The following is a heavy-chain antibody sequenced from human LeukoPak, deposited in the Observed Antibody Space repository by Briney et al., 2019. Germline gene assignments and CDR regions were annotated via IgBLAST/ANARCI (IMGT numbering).Heavy chain of an antibody. CDR1: GFTFSNYW. V-gene: IGHV3-74*01. Sequence: QPGGSLRLSCAASGFTFSNYWMHWVRQDPGKGLVWVSFINPDGSTTNYADSAKGRFTISRDNAKNALYLQMNSLRAEDTAVYYCAKDLHYGSADYWGQGTLVTVSS. CDR3: AKDLHYGSADY. J-gene: IGHJ4*02. CDR2: INPDGSTT. D-gene: IGHD3-10*01.